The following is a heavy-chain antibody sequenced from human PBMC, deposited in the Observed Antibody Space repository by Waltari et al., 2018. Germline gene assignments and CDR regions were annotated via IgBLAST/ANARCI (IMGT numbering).Heavy chain of an antibody. CDR2: INHSGST. CDR3: ARAWYSNIIGMDV. J-gene: IGHJ6*02. D-gene: IGHD4-4*01. Sequence: QVQLQQWGAGLLKPSETLSLTCAVYGGSFSGYYWSWIRQPPGKGLEWIGEINHSGSTNYNPSLKSRVTISVDTSKNQFSLKLSSVTAADTAVYYCARAWYSNIIGMDVWGQGTTVTVSS. V-gene: IGHV4-34*01. CDR1: GGSFSGYY.